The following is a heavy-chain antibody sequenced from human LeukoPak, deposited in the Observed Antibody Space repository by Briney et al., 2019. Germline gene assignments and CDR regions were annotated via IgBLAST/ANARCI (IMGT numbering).Heavy chain of an antibody. CDR2: ISGSGDTT. Sequence: PGGSLRLSCAASGFTFSSYAMNWVRQAPGKGLEWVSFISGSGDTTYYAASVKGRLTISRDKSKNTLYLQMNSLRAEDTAVYYCAKSRGESRGASNYWGQGTLVTVSS. CDR3: AKSRGESRGASNY. V-gene: IGHV3-23*01. J-gene: IGHJ4*02. D-gene: IGHD1-26*01. CDR1: GFTFSSYA.